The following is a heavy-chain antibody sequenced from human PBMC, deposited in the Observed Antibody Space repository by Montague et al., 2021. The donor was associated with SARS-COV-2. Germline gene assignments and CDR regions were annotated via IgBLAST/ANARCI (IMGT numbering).Heavy chain of an antibody. CDR3: ARVPRFLWFGELLVDWFDP. V-gene: IGHV3-7*03. J-gene: IGHJ5*02. CDR2: ISQDGSEK. CDR1: GFTFSRYW. D-gene: IGHD3-10*01. Sequence: SLRLSCAASGFTFSRYWMSWVRQAPGKGLEWVANISQDGSEKYYVDSVKGRFTISRDNAKNSLYLQINSPRAEDTAVYYCARVPRFLWFGELLVDWFDPWGQGTLVTVAS.